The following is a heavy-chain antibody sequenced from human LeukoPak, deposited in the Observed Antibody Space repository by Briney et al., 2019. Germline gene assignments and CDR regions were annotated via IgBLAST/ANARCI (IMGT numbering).Heavy chain of an antibody. Sequence: GGSLRLSCAASGFTFSSYAMTWVRQAPGKGLEWVSTISGSGGNTYYTDSVKGRFTISRDNSKNTLSLQMNSLRVEDAALYYCAKNQRWQLKDGRGDWFDPWGQGTLVTVSS. CDR3: AKNQRWQLKDGRGDWFDP. J-gene: IGHJ5*02. CDR1: GFTFSSYA. D-gene: IGHD4-23*01. V-gene: IGHV3-23*01. CDR2: ISGSGGNT.